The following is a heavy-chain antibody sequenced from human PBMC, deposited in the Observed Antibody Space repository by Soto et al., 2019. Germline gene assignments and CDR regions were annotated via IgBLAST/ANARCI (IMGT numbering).Heavy chain of an antibody. CDR1: GFTFSDYG. Sequence: GGSLRLSCAASGFTFSDYGMHWVRQAPGKGLEWVAVISYDGSNKYYADSVKGRFTISRDNSKNTLYLQMNSLRAEDTAVYYCAKDERITMVRGVIMALYYYGMDVWGQGTTVTVSS. CDR2: ISYDGSNK. D-gene: IGHD3-10*01. CDR3: AKDERITMVRGVIMALYYYGMDV. V-gene: IGHV3-30*18. J-gene: IGHJ6*02.